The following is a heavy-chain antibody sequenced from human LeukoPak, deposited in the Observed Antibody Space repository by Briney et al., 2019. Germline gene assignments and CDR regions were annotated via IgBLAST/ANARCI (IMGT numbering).Heavy chain of an antibody. J-gene: IGHJ5*01. V-gene: IGHV1-2*02. CDR3: ASTVSRNWYDGWFDS. CDR1: GDSFTDYY. D-gene: IGHD6-13*01. Sequence: ASVTVSCKASGDSFTDYYMHWVRQAPGQGLEWMGWISPNSGGTNYAHKFQGRVTMTRDTSITTAYMELSRLRSEDTAVYYCASTVSRNWYDGWFDSWGQGTLVTVSS. CDR2: ISPNSGGT.